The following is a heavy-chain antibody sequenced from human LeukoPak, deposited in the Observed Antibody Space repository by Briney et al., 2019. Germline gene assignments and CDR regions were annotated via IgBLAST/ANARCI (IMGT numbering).Heavy chain of an antibody. CDR1: GFTFSSYA. V-gene: IGHV3-23*01. CDR2: ISSSGDST. D-gene: IGHD7-27*01. J-gene: IGHJ3*02. Sequence: PGGSLRLSCAASGFTFSSYAMSWVRQAPGKGLEWVSVISSSGDSTYYADSVKDRFTISRDNSKNTLYLQMNSLRAEDTAVYYCAREKISGEYNDAFDIWGQGTMVTVSS. CDR3: AREKISGEYNDAFDI.